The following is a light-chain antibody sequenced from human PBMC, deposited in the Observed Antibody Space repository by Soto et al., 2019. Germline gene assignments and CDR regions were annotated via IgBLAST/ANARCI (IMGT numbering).Light chain of an antibody. CDR3: QQLNSHPRT. Sequence: EVVMTQSPATLSVSPGEKVTLSCRASQGLNNNLAWYQQKPGQAPRLLIFSGSARPTGIPATFSGSGSGTEFTLTISSLQPEDFATYYCQQLNSHPRTFGQGTKLEIK. J-gene: IGKJ2*01. CDR2: SGS. V-gene: IGKV3-15*01. CDR1: QGLNNN.